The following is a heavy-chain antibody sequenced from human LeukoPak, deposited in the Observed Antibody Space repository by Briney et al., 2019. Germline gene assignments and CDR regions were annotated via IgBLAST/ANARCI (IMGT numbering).Heavy chain of an antibody. CDR1: GYTFTSYY. D-gene: IGHD3-22*01. V-gene: IGHV1-46*01. CDR3: ARGGPITYYYDSSGYSSVFDY. CDR2: INPSGGST. J-gene: IGHJ4*02. Sequence: ALVKVSCKASGYTFTSYYMHWVRQAPGQGLEWMGIINPSGGSTSYAQKFQGRVTMTRDTSTSTVYMELSSLRSEDTAVYYCARGGPITYYYDSSGYSSVFDYWGQGTLVTVSS.